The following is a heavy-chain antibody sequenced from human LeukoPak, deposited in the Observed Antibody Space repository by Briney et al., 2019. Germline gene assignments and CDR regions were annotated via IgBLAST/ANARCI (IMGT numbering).Heavy chain of an antibody. CDR2: IGGSGDKT. D-gene: IGHD6-19*01. V-gene: IGHV3-23*01. Sequence: QSGGSLRLSCAASRLTFNRNAISWVRQAPGKGLEWVSTIGGSGDKTFYADSVKGRFTISRDNSKNMLHLQMSSLTGEDTALYYCVRRGDASSGWGDHDYWGQGALVTVSS. CDR1: RLTFNRNA. CDR3: VRRGDASSGWGDHDY. J-gene: IGHJ4*02.